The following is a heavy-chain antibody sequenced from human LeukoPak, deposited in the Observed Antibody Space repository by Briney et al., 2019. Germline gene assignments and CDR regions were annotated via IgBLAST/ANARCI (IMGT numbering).Heavy chain of an antibody. D-gene: IGHD3-10*01. CDR1: GFTFSSNA. J-gene: IGHJ4*02. CDR3: ATVVGASPDYFDY. Sequence: PGGSLRLSCAASGFTFSSNAMSWVRQASGKGLEWVSAISGSGGSTYYADSVKGRFTISRDNSKNTLHLQMNSLRAEDTAVYYCATVVGASPDYFDYRGQGTLVTVSS. V-gene: IGHV3-23*01. CDR2: ISGSGGST.